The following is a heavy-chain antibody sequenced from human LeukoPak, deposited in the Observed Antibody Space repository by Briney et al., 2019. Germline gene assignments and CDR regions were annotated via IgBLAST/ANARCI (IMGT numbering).Heavy chain of an antibody. CDR3: ARPSPDDAFDI. CDR2: IIPIFGTA. CDR1: GGTFSSYA. V-gene: IGHV1-69*13. D-gene: IGHD1-14*01. Sequence: ASVKVSCKASGGTFSSYAISWVRQAPGQGLEWMGGIIPIFGTADYAQKFQGRVTITADESTSTAYMELSSLRSEDTAVYYCARPSPDDAFDIWGQGTMVIVSS. J-gene: IGHJ3*02.